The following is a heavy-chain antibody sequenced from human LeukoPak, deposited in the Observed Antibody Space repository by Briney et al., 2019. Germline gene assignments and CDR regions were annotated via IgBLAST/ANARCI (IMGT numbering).Heavy chain of an antibody. CDR2: VDPEDGET. D-gene: IGHD6-13*01. CDR1: GYTFTGYY. Sequence: VKVSCKASGYTFTGYYMHWVQQAPGKGLEWMGLVDPEDGETIYAEKFQGRVTITADTSTDTAYMELSSLRSEDTAVYYCATSAAGMMSVDYWGQGTLVTVSS. CDR3: ATSAAGMMSVDY. J-gene: IGHJ4*02. V-gene: IGHV1-69-2*01.